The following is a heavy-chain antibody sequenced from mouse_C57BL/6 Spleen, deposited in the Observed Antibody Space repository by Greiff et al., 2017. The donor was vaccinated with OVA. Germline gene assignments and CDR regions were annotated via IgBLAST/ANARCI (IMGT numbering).Heavy chain of an antibody. D-gene: IGHD1-1*01. CDR3: ARRGYYGVYYFDY. CDR2: INPSTGGT. Sequence: LVESGPELVKPGASVKLSCKASGYSFTGYYMNWVKQSPEKSLEWIGEINPSTGGTTYNQKFKAKATLTVDKSSSTAYMQLKSLTSEDSAVYYCARRGYYGVYYFDYWGQGTTLTVSS. J-gene: IGHJ2*01. V-gene: IGHV1-42*01. CDR1: GYSFTGYY.